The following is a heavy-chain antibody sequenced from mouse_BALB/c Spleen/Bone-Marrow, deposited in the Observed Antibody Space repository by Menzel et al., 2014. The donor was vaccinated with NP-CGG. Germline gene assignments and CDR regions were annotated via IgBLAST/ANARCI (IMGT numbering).Heavy chain of an antibody. Sequence: VQLQQFGAELLKPGASVKISCKATGYTFSSYWIERVKQRPGHGLEWIGEILPGSGCTNYNEKFKGKATFTADTSSNTAYRQLSSLTSEDSADYYGASRVGRDYAMYYWGQGTSVTVSS. V-gene: IGHV1-9*01. CDR3: ASRVGRDYAMYY. CDR2: ILPGSGCT. D-gene: IGHD4-1*01. J-gene: IGHJ4*01. CDR1: GYTFSSYW.